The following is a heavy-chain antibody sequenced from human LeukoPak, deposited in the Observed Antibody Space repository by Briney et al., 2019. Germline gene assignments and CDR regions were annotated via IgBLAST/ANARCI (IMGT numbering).Heavy chain of an antibody. CDR2: IYYSGST. V-gene: IGHV4-39*07. CDR3: ARDPQNNYYGSGSYYTGLDY. CDR1: GGSISSSSYY. D-gene: IGHD3-10*01. J-gene: IGHJ4*02. Sequence: SETLSLTCTVSGGSISSSSYYWGWIRQPPGKGLEWIGSIYYSGSTYYNPSLKSRVTISVDTSKNQFSLKLSSVTAADTAVYYCARDPQNNYYGSGSYYTGLDYWGQGTLVTVSS.